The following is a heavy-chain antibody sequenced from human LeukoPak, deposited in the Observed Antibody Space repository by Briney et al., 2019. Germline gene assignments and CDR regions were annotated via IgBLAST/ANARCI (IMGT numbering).Heavy chain of an antibody. J-gene: IGHJ4*02. CDR2: ISYDGSNK. CDR3: ATDLSGTTSVGYDSTGD. D-gene: IGHD3-22*01. CDR1: GFTFSSYG. V-gene: IGHV3-30*03. Sequence: TGGSLRLSCAASGFTFSSYGMHWVRQAPGKGLEWVAVISYDGSNKYYADSVKGRFTISRDNSKNTLYLQMNSLRAEDTAVYYCATDLSGTTSVGYDSTGDWGQGTLVTVSS.